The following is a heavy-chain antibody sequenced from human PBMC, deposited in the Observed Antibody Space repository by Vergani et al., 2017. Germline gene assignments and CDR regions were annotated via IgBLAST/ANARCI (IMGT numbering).Heavy chain of an antibody. Sequence: EVHLVESGGSVVKPGGSLRLSCAASGFTFSDTWMTWVRLAPGKGLQWVSAISGSGVNTFYTDSVKGRFTISRDNSKDTLYLQMNSLRVEDTAIYYCAKARDPNCKGGNCYSYYYGLDLWGQGTTVTVSS. J-gene: IGHJ6*02. CDR3: AKARDPNCKGGNCYSYYYGLDL. CDR1: GFTFSDTW. CDR2: ISGSGVNT. V-gene: IGHV3-23*04. D-gene: IGHD2-21*01.